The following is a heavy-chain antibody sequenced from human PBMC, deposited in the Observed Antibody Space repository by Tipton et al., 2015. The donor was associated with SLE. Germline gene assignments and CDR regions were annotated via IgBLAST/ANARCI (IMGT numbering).Heavy chain of an antibody. V-gene: IGHV3-23*01. Sequence: SLRLSCAASGFTFNSYAMSWVRQAPGKGLEWVSGISGSGGSTYYADSVKGRFTISRDNSKNTLFLQMDSLRAEDTVVYYCANVDISGWYYFDYWGQGTLVTVSS. CDR3: ANVDISGWYYFDY. J-gene: IGHJ4*02. D-gene: IGHD6-19*01. CDR2: ISGSGGST. CDR1: GFTFNSYA.